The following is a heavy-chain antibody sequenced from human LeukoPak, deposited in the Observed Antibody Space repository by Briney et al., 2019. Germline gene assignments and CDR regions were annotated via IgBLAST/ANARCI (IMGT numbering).Heavy chain of an antibody. CDR3: ARDWGDYGDLNPS. D-gene: IGHD4-17*01. Sequence: GGSLRLSCAASGFTFSSYWMSWVRQAPGKGLEWVANIKQDGSEKYYVDSVKGRFTISRDNAKDSLYLQMNSLRAEDTAVYYCARDWGDYGDLNPSWGQGTLVTVSS. CDR1: GFTFSSYW. J-gene: IGHJ5*02. CDR2: IKQDGSEK. V-gene: IGHV3-7*03.